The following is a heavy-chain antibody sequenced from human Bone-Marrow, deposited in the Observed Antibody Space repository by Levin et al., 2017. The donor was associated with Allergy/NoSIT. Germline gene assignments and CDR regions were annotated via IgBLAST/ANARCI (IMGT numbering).Heavy chain of an antibody. CDR2: IYYNGSP. D-gene: IGHD4-17*01. Sequence: PSETLSLTCTVSGDSIRSGGYYWSWIRQHPVKGLEWIGYIYYNGSPYYNPSLKSRVTISLDTSKSQFSLKLSSVTAADTAVYYCARDNRYGGYALDYWGQGTLVTVSS. CDR3: ARDNRYGGYALDY. CDR1: GDSIRSGGYY. J-gene: IGHJ4*02. V-gene: IGHV4-31*03.